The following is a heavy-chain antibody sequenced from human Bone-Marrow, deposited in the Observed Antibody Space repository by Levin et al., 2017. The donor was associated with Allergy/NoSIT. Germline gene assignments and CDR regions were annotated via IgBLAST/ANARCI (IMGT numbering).Heavy chain of an antibody. CDR3: AHRRAYSGVGSVYYDY. CDR2: IYWDDNK. Sequence: SGPTLVKPTQTLTLTCTFSGFSLTTTGVGVGWIRQPPGKALEWLALIYWDDNKYYSPYLKSRLTISKDTSKEQVVLTMINMDPMDTATYYCAHRRAYSGVGSVYYDYWGQGTLVTVSS. J-gene: IGHJ4*02. D-gene: IGHD3-3*01. V-gene: IGHV2-5*02. CDR1: GFSLTTTGVG.